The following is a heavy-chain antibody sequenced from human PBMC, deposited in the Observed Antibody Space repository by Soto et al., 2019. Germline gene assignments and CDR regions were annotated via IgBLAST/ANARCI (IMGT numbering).Heavy chain of an antibody. D-gene: IGHD6-19*01. J-gene: IGHJ6*02. Sequence: LRLSCAASGFTLSNYWMTWVRQAPGKGLEWVSSISGSGGSTYNADSVKGRFTISRDSSNNTLYLQMNSLRGEDTAIYYCAKARQAQSHYYYGMDVWGQGTPVTVS. V-gene: IGHV3-23*01. CDR1: GFTLSNYW. CDR2: ISGSGGST. CDR3: AKARQAQSHYYYGMDV.